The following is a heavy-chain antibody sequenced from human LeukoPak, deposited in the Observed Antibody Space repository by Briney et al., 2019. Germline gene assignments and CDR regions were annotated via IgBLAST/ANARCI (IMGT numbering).Heavy chain of an antibody. D-gene: IGHD6-13*01. Sequence: GGSLRLSCAASGFTFSNDWMNWVRQAPGKGLEWVANIRKDGSEKHYVDSVKGRFTISRDNAKSALYLQMNSLRAEDTALYYCARGDSIAAAGSKGYYFDYWGQGTLVTVSS. CDR1: GFTFSNDW. J-gene: IGHJ4*02. V-gene: IGHV3-7*02. CDR2: IRKDGSEK. CDR3: ARGDSIAAAGSKGYYFDY.